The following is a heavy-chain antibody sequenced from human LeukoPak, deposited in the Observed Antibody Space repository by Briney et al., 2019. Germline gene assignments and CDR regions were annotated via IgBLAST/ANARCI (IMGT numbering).Heavy chain of an antibody. CDR3: ARITAVANLAFDY. Sequence: TLSVTGAVSGGSISSSGYSWNCIRQPPGKGLEWIGYIYHSGSTYYNPSLKSRVTISIDRSNNQFSLKLSSVTAADTAVYYCARITAVANLAFDYWGQGAL. J-gene: IGHJ4*02. CDR2: IYHSGST. CDR1: GGSISSSGYS. V-gene: IGHV4-30-2*01. D-gene: IGHD5-18*01.